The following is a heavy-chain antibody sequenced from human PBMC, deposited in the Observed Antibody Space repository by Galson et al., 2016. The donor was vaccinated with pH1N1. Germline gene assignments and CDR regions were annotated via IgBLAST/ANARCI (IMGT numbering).Heavy chain of an antibody. V-gene: IGHV2-5*02. J-gene: IGHJ3*01. CDR1: GFSVSSSGMG. CDR3: AHREVMITNAFDF. CDR2: IYWDDAK. D-gene: IGHD3-16*01. Sequence: PALVKPTQTLTLSCNFSGFSVSSSGMGVGWIRQPPGKGLEWLAVIYWDDAKRYSPSLKSRLLITKDTSNNQVVLKMTNMDPADTATYYFAHREVMITNAFDFWGQGTMVTGS.